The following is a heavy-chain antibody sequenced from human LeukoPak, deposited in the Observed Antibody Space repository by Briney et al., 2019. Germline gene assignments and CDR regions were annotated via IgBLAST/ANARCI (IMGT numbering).Heavy chain of an antibody. CDR1: GFSFSSYA. J-gene: IGHJ4*02. CDR3: ARVDGYKIDY. CDR2: IWYDGSNK. V-gene: IGHV3-33*08. D-gene: IGHD5-24*01. Sequence: GGSLRLSCAASGFSFSSYAMSWVRQAPGKGLEWVVVIWYDGSNKYYADSVKGRFTISRDNSKNTLYLQMNSLRAEDTAVYYCARVDGYKIDYWGQGTLVTVSS.